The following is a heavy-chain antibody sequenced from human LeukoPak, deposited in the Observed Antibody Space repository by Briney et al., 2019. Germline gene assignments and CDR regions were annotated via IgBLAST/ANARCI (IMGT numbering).Heavy chain of an antibody. V-gene: IGHV3-21*01. CDR2: ISSSSSYI. CDR1: GLTFSSYS. CDR3: ARGRGQQLVPNY. J-gene: IGHJ4*02. D-gene: IGHD6-13*01. Sequence: GGSLRLSCAASGLTFSSYSMNWVRQAPGKGLEWVSSISSSSSYIYYADSVKGRFTISRDNAKNSLYLQMNSLRAEDTAVYYCARGRGQQLVPNYWGQGTLVTVSS.